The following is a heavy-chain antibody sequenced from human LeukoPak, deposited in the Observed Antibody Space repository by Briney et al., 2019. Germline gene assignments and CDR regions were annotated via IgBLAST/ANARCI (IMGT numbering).Heavy chain of an antibody. CDR3: ATLGGGDYFYYGMDL. Sequence: GSLRLSCAASGFTISSYWMNWVRQAPGKGLEWVANIKQDGSEKKYVDSVKGRFTISRDNSKNTVYLQVNSLRPEDTAVYYCATLGGGDYFYYGMDLWGQGTTVIVSS. CDR1: GFTISSYW. V-gene: IGHV3-7*01. J-gene: IGHJ6*02. CDR2: IKQDGSEK. D-gene: IGHD3-16*01.